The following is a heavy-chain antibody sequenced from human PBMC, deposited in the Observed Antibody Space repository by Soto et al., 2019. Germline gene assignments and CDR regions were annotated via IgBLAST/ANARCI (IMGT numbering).Heavy chain of an antibody. J-gene: IGHJ2*01. V-gene: IGHV4-30-4*01. CDR2: IYYSGST. CDR3: ARIVESGYTIDFDL. CDR1: GGSISSGDYY. D-gene: IGHD3-16*02. Sequence: QVQLQESGPGLVKPSQTLSLTCTVPGGSISSGDYYWTWIRQPPGKGLEWIGYIYYSGSTNYNPSLSNRVTISVDTSQNQFSLNLSSVTAADTAVYYCARIVESGYTIDFDLWGRGNLVTVSS.